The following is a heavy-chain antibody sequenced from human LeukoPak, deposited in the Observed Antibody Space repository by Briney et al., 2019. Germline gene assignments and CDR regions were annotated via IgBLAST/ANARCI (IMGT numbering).Heavy chain of an antibody. J-gene: IGHJ4*02. CDR2: INSDASDT. V-gene: IGHV3-74*01. Sequence: GGSLRLSCAASGFTFNNYAMTWVRQAPGKGLVWISRINSDASDTNYADFVKGRFTISRDNAKNTVYLQINSLRDEDTAVYYCARICSSTDCLIPDWGQGTLVTVSS. CDR3: ARICSSTDCLIPD. CDR1: GFTFNNYA. D-gene: IGHD2-2*01.